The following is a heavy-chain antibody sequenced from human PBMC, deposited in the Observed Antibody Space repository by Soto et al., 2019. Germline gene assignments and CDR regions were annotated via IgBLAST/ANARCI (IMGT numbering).Heavy chain of an antibody. CDR1: GFTFSTYA. J-gene: IGHJ4*02. V-gene: IGHV3-30-3*01. CDR3: ARDAFLYSRDADYAH. CDR2: ISYTGANQ. Sequence: QVRLVESGGGAVQPGDSLRLSCDASGFTFSTYALHWVRQAPGKGLEWVAFISYTGANQYYADSVKGRFTVSRDNSKNIASLQLPSPKPDASADYYCARDAFLYSRDADYAHWGQGTLVTVSS. D-gene: IGHD4-4*01.